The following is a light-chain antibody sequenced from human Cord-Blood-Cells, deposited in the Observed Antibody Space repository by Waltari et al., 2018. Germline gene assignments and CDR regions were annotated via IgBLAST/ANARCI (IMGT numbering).Light chain of an antibody. V-gene: IGKV3-20*01. CDR1: QSVSSSY. Sequence: EIVLTQSPDTLSLSPGERATLSCRASQSVSSSYLAWYQQKPGQAPRLLIYGASSRATGIPDRISGSGSGTDFTLTISRLEPEDFAVYYCQQYGSSPFTFGPGTKVDIK. CDR2: GAS. CDR3: QQYGSSPFT. J-gene: IGKJ3*01.